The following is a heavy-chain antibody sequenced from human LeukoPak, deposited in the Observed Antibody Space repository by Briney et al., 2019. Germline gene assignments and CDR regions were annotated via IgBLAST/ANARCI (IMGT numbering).Heavy chain of an antibody. CDR2: LYYSGST. J-gene: IGHJ3*02. V-gene: IGHV4-39*01. D-gene: IGHD3-3*01. Sequence: KASETLSLTCTVSGGSISGSTYSWGWIRQPPGKELEWIGSLYYSGSTYYNPSLKSRVTISVDTSKNQFSLKLSSVTAADTAVYYCARPLTIFGVVGAFDIWGQGTMVTVSS. CDR1: GGSISGSTYS. CDR3: ARPLTIFGVVGAFDI.